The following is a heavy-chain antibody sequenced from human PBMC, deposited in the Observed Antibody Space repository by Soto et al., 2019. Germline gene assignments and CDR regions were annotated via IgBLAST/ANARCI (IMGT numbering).Heavy chain of an antibody. CDR1: GFTVSNNY. Sequence: VQLVESGGGLIQPGGSLRLSCAVSGFTVSNNYMSWVRQAPGKGLEGVSVIYSGGYTAYGDSVKGRFTISRDNSKNPPYPQMKCRGAARPAVYYLATLPGGGGYWGQGTLVTVSS. CDR2: IYSGGYT. V-gene: IGHV3-53*01. CDR3: ATLPGGGGY. D-gene: IGHD3-10*01. J-gene: IGHJ4*02.